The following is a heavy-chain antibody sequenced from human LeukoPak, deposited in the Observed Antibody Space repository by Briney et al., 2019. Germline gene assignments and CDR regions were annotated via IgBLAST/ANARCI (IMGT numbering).Heavy chain of an antibody. CDR2: IYTRGST. Sequence: SETLSLTCTVSGGFISSYYWSWIRQPPGKGLEWIGYIYTRGSTNYNPSLKSRVTISVDTSKNQFSMKLSSVTAADTAVYYCASSKDYGGNSSWYYWGQGTLVTVSS. D-gene: IGHD4-23*01. CDR3: ASSKDYGGNSSWYY. CDR1: GGFISSYY. V-gene: IGHV4-4*09. J-gene: IGHJ4*02.